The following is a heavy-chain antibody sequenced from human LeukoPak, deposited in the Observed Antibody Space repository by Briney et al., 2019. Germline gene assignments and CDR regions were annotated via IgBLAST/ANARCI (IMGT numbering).Heavy chain of an antibody. D-gene: IGHD3-10*01. J-gene: IGHJ4*02. CDR3: ARYGGLYYYGSGRQGPTFDY. CDR2: INHSGST. V-gene: IGHV4-34*01. CDR1: GGSFSGYY. Sequence: KSSETLSLTCAVYGGSFSGYYWSWIRQPPGKGLEWIGEINHSGSTNYNPSLKSRVTISVDTSKNQFSLKLSSVTAADTAVYYCARYGGLYYYGSGRQGPTFDYWGQGTLVTVSS.